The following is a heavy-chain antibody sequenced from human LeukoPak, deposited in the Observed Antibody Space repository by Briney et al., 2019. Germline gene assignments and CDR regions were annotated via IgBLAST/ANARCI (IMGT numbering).Heavy chain of an antibody. D-gene: IGHD5-12*01. J-gene: IGHJ4*02. CDR2: IYPGGSDT. Sequence: GESLKISCKGSGYSFTSYWIGWVRQMPGKGLEWMGMIYPGGSDTRYSPSFQGQVTISADKSISTAYLQWSSLKASDTAMYYCASHKGSGYGGYYFDYWGQGTLVTVSS. CDR3: ASHKGSGYGGYYFDY. V-gene: IGHV5-51*01. CDR1: GYSFTSYW.